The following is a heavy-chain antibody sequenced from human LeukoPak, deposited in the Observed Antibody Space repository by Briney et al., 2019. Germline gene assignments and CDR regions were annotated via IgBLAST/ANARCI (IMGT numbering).Heavy chain of an antibody. Sequence: GASVKVSFKASGGTFSSYAISWVRQAPGQGLEWMGGIIPIFGTANYAQKFQGRVTITADESTSTAYMELSSLRSEDTAVYYCARGTVTMILEASAFDIWGQGTMVTVSS. V-gene: IGHV1-69*13. J-gene: IGHJ3*02. D-gene: IGHD3-22*01. CDR1: GGTFSSYA. CDR3: ARGTVTMILEASAFDI. CDR2: IIPIFGTA.